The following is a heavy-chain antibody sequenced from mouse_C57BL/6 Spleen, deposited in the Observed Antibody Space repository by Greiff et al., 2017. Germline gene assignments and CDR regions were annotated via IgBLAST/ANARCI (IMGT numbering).Heavy chain of an antibody. D-gene: IGHD2-2*01. J-gene: IGHJ4*01. Sequence: QVKLQQPGTELVKPGASVQLSCKASGYTFTSYWMHWVKQRPGQGLEWIGNINPSHGGTNYNEKFKSKSTLTVDKSSRTAYMQLSSLTSEDAAVYYGARGKVTRYAMDYWGQGTSVTVSS. CDR1: GYTFTSYW. CDR2: INPSHGGT. CDR3: ARGKVTRYAMDY. V-gene: IGHV1-53*01.